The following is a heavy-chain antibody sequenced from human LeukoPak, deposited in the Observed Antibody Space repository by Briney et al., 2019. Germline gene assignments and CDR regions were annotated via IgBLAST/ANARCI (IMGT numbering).Heavy chain of an antibody. CDR1: GGSISSSY. Sequence: SETLSLTCTVSGGSISSSYWSWIRQPPGKGPECIGYIYYSGNTNYNPSLKSRVTISVDTSKNQFSLKLSSVTAADTAVYYCARGVTSSYYYYYMDVWGKGTTVTVSS. D-gene: IGHD3-3*01. V-gene: IGHV4-59*01. J-gene: IGHJ6*03. CDR2: IYYSGNT. CDR3: ARGVTSSYYYYYMDV.